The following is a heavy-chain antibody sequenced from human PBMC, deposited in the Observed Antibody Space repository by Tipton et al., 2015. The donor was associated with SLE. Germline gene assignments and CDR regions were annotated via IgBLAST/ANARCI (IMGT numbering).Heavy chain of an antibody. V-gene: IGHV4-39*07. CDR2: IYYSGRT. CDR3: ARHERASAFLDS. Sequence: LRLSCTVSGGSISSSIYYWCWIRPPPGKGLEWIGSIYYSGRTYYNPSLKSRVTVSVSTSKNHFSLKLSSVSAADTGVYYCARHERASAFLDSWGPGTLGTVSP. J-gene: IGHJ4*02. D-gene: IGHD1-1*01. CDR1: GGSISSSIYY.